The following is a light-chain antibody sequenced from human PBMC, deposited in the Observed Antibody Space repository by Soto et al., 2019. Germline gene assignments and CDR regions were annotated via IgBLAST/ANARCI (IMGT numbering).Light chain of an antibody. CDR2: EVT. J-gene: IGLJ1*01. CDR3: VSYKTDDTFV. CDR1: SGDIGSYNR. V-gene: IGLV2-14*01. Sequence: QSVLTQPASVSGSPGQSITISCTGTSGDIGSYNRVSWYQQHPGKAPKLIIYEVTDRPSGVSNRFSGSKSGNTASLTISGLQAEDEAEYFCVSYKTDDTFVFGTGTKVTVL.